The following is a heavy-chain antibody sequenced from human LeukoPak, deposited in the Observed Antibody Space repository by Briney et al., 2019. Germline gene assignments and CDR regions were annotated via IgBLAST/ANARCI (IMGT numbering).Heavy chain of an antibody. D-gene: IGHD5-18*01. CDR2: INSDGSIT. J-gene: IGHJ6*02. V-gene: IGHV3-74*01. Sequence: GGSLRLSCAASGFTFTTYWMHWVRQAPGKGLVGVSHINSDGSITSYADSVKGRFTISRDNAKNTLYLQMNSLRAEDTAVYYCARDAVDTANAVWGQGTTVTVSS. CDR1: GFTFTTYW. CDR3: ARDAVDTANAV.